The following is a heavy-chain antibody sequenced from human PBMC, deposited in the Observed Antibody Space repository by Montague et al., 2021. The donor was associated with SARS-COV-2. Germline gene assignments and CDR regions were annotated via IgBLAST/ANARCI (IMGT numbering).Heavy chain of an antibody. CDR3: ARVARYCTKGLCQTYYYGLDV. CDR1: GGSTNYYY. Sequence: SETLSLTCIVSGGSTNYYYWSWIRQSPGKGLEWIGYMYYSGSTNYNPSLKSRVTMSIDRSKNQFSLKLRSVTAADTAVYYCARVARYCTKGLCQTYYYGLDVWGQGTTVTVAS. D-gene: IGHD2-8*01. CDR2: MYYSGST. V-gene: IGHV4-59*01. J-gene: IGHJ6*02.